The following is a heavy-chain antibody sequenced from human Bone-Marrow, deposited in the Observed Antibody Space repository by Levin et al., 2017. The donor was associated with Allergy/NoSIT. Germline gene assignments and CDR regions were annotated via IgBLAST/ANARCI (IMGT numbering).Heavy chain of an antibody. D-gene: IGHD2-15*01. CDR1: GYTLTELS. Sequence: ASVKVSCKVSGYTLTELSMHWVRQAPGKGLEWMGGFDPEDGETIYAQKFQGRVTMTEDTSTDTAYMELSSLRSEDTAVYYCATNNCSGGSCYLRVGPLDRWGGMDVWGQGTTVTVSS. V-gene: IGHV1-24*01. CDR2: FDPEDGET. CDR3: ATNNCSGGSCYLRVGPLDRWGGMDV. J-gene: IGHJ6*02.